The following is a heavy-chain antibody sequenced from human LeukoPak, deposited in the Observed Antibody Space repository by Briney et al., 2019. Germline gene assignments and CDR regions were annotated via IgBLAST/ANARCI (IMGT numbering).Heavy chain of an antibody. CDR3: ARNYDVLTGYPYYFDH. D-gene: IGHD3-9*01. CDR2: ITSSDSTT. CDR1: GFTFSSYE. V-gene: IGHV3-48*03. Sequence: GGSLRLSCVASGFTFSSYEMNWVRQAPGKGLEWLSYITSSDSTTYYADSVKGRFTISRDDAQNSLYLQMSSLTPEDTAVYYCARNYDVLTGYPYYFDHWGQGILVTVSS. J-gene: IGHJ4*02.